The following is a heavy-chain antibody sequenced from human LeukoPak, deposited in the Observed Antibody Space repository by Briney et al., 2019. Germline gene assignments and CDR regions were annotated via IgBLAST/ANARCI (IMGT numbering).Heavy chain of an antibody. CDR2: ISGRGTTK. CDR3: ARRYCTAVRCRGGFDF. D-gene: IGHD2-8*02. Sequence: GGSLRLSCTTSGFIFNNYAMTWVRQIPGKGLDWVASISGRGTTKYYGDSVKGRFTISRDNATKTMYLQMTSLRGEDSAIYFCARRYCTAVRCRGGFDFWGPGTLVTVSP. J-gene: IGHJ4*01. V-gene: IGHV3-23*01. CDR1: GFIFNNYA.